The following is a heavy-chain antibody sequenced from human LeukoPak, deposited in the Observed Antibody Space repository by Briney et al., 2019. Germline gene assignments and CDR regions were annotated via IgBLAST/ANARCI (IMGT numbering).Heavy chain of an antibody. V-gene: IGHV4-34*01. CDR3: ARGRTSEYYYGSGSYSDY. D-gene: IGHD3-10*01. CDR2: INHSGST. Sequence: SETLSLTCAVYGGSFSGYYWSWIRQPPGKGLEWIGEINHSGSTYNNPSLKSRVTISVDTSKNQFSLKLSSVTAADTAVYYCARGRTSEYYYGSGSYSDYWGQGTLVTVSS. CDR1: GGSFSGYY. J-gene: IGHJ4*02.